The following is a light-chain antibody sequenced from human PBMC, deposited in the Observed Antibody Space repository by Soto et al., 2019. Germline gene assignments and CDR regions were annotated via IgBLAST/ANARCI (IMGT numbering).Light chain of an antibody. CDR1: QSVSSY. CDR3: QQRSNWYT. V-gene: IGKV3-11*02. Sequence: EIVLTQSPATLSLSPGERATLSCRASQSVSSYLAWYQQKPGQAPRLLIYDASNSATGIPARFSDSGTGRDFTLTISSLEPQDFAVYYCQQRSNWYTFGQGTKLEIK. CDR2: DAS. J-gene: IGKJ2*01.